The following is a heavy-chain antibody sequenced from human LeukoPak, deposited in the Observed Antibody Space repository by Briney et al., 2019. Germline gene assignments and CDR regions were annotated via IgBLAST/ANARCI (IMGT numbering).Heavy chain of an antibody. V-gene: IGHV3-23*01. CDR1: GFTFSSYA. CDR3: ANQPTVTTAFDY. J-gene: IGHJ4*02. Sequence: QSGGSLRLSCAASGFTFSSYAMSWVRQAPGKGLEWVSAISGSGGSTYYADSVRGRFTISRDNSKNTLYLQMNSLRAEDTAVYYCANQPTVTTAFDYWGQGTLVTVSS. CDR2: ISGSGGST. D-gene: IGHD4-17*01.